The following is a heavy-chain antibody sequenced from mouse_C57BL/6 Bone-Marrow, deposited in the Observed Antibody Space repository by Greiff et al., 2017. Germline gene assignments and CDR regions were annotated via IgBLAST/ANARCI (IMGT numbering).Heavy chain of an antibody. J-gene: IGHJ4*01. Sequence: QVQLQQSGAELAKPGASVKLSCKASGYTFTSYWLHWVKQRPGQGLEWIGYINPSSGYTKYNQKFKDKATVTADKSSSTAYMQLSSLTYEDSAVYDCARGGYYLDYWGQGTSVTVSS. CDR2: INPSSGYT. D-gene: IGHD2-1*01. CDR3: ARGGYYLDY. V-gene: IGHV1-7*01. CDR1: GYTFTSYW.